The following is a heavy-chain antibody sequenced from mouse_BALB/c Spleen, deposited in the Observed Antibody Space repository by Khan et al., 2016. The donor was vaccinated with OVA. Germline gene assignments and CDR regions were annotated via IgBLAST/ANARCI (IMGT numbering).Heavy chain of an antibody. CDR2: IWSDGST. J-gene: IGHJ4*01. V-gene: IGHV2-6-1*01. Sequence: QVRLQQSGPGLVAPSQSLSITCTISGFSLTSYGIHWVRQPPGKGLEWLVVIWSDGSTTYNSALSSRLSIRKDNSKSQVFLKMNSLQTDDTAIYYFARSYYDYPYYAMDYWGQGTSVTVAS. CDR1: GFSLTSYG. CDR3: ARSYYDYPYYAMDY. D-gene: IGHD2-4*01.